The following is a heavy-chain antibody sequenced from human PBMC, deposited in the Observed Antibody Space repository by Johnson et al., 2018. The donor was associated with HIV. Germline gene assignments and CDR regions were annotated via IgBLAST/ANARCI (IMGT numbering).Heavy chain of an antibody. V-gene: IGHV3-30*14. CDR2: ISYDGSNK. Sequence: MQLVESGGGVVQPGRSLRLSCAASGFTFSSYAMHWVRQAPGKGLEWVAVISYDGSNKYYADSVKGRFTISRENAKNSLYLQMNSLRAGDTALYYCARAVCRGGRCYSHDAFDIWGQGTMVTVSS. CDR3: ARAVCRGGRCYSHDAFDI. D-gene: IGHD2-15*01. CDR1: GFTFSSYA. J-gene: IGHJ3*02.